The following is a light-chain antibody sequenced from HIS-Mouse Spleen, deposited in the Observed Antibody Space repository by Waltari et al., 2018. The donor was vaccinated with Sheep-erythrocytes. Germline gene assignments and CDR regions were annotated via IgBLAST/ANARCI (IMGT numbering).Light chain of an antibody. J-gene: IGLJ2*01. Sequence: QSALTQPASVSGSPGQSITISCTGTSSDVGSYNLVSWYQQHPGKAPKLMIYEVSKRPSGVSNRVSGSKSGNTASLTISGLQAEDEADYCCCSYAGSSTFVVFGGGTKLTVL. CDR2: EVS. V-gene: IGLV2-23*02. CDR1: SSDVGSYNL. CDR3: CSYAGSSTFVV.